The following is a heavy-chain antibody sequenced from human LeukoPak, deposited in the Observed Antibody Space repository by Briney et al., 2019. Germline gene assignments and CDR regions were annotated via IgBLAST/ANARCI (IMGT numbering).Heavy chain of an antibody. CDR2: ISGSGGST. D-gene: IGHD4-17*01. V-gene: IGHV3-23*01. J-gene: IGHJ4*02. Sequence: GGSLRLSCAASGFTFSSYAMSWVRQAPGKGLEWVSAISGSGGSTYYADSVKGRFTISRDNSKNTLCLQMNSLRAEDTAVYYCAKTPSDYGDYPSWSRFDYWGQGTLVTVSS. CDR1: GFTFSSYA. CDR3: AKTPSDYGDYPSWSRFDY.